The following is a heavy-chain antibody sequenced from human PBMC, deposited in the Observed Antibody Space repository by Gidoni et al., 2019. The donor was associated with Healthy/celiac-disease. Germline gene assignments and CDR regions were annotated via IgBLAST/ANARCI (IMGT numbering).Heavy chain of an antibody. J-gene: IGHJ6*02. D-gene: IGHD6-19*01. CDR3: ARDRAGAGHDGMDV. V-gene: IGHV4-59*01. Sequence: QVQLQESGPGLVKPSETLSLTCTVSGGSISSYYWSWIRPPPGQGRGWIGYIYYSGSTNYNPSLKIRVTISVDTSKNQSSLKLSSVTAADTAVYYGARDRAGAGHDGMDVWGQGTTVTVSS. CDR2: IYYSGST. CDR1: GGSISSYY.